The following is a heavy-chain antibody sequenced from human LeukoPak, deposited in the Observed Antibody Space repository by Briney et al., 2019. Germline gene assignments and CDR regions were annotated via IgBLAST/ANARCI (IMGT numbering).Heavy chain of an antibody. CDR2: ITSNGGST. J-gene: IGHJ1*01. Sequence: GGSLRLSCAASAFTFSRYAMQWVRQAPGKGLEYVSAITSNGGSTYYANSVKGRFIISRDNSKNTLYLQLGSLRADDMAMYYCATASGSKYAGYFQHWGQGTLVTVSS. CDR1: AFTFSRYA. V-gene: IGHV3-64*01. CDR3: ATASGSKYAGYFQH. D-gene: IGHD1-26*01.